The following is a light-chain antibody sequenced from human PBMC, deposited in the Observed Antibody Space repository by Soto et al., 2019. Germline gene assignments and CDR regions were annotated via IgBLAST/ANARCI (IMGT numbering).Light chain of an antibody. Sequence: CTATSSDVENYKLVSWYQQHPGKAPKLIIYEVTKRPSGVSNRFSGSKSANTASLTISGLQPEDEADYYCCSSVGSYVFGTGTKVTVL. CDR2: EVT. CDR3: CSSVGSYV. V-gene: IGLV2-23*02. CDR1: SSDVENYKL. J-gene: IGLJ1*01.